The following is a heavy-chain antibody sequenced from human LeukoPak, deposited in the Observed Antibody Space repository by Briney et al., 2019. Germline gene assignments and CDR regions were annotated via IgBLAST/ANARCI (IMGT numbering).Heavy chain of an antibody. J-gene: IGHJ5*02. CDR1: GFTVSSNY. V-gene: IGHV3-53*01. D-gene: IGHD1-26*01. Sequence: GGSLRLSCAVSGFTVSSNYMSWVRQAPGKGLEWVSVIYSGGNTYYADSVKGRFTISRDNSKNTLYLQMNSLRVEDTAVYYCARDRSVGTTTGWFDPWGQGTLVTVSS. CDR3: ARDRSVGTTTGWFDP. CDR2: IYSGGNT.